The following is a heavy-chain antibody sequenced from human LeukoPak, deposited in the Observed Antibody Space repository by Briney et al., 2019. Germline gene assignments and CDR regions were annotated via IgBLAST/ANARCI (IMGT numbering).Heavy chain of an antibody. CDR2: INPNSGGT. J-gene: IGHJ4*02. Sequence: ASVKVSCKASGYTFTGYYMHWVRQAPGQGLEWMGRINPNSGGTNYAQKFQGRVTMTRDTSISTAYMELSRLKSDDTAVYYCARDTHSRFLEWFVWGQGTLVTVSS. CDR3: ARDTHSRFLEWFV. CDR1: GYTFTGYY. V-gene: IGHV1-2*06. D-gene: IGHD3-3*01.